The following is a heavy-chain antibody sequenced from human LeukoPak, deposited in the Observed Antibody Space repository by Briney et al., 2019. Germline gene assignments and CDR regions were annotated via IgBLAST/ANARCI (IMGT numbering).Heavy chain of an antibody. V-gene: IGHV4-31*03. CDR2: MHNSENA. J-gene: IGHJ5*02. D-gene: IGHD4-23*01. Sequence: SETLSLTCTVSGGSISSGGYFWSWIRQHPGKGLEWIGYMHNSENADYNPSLKSRVTISVDTSKNQISLKVNSVTAADTAVYYCAKSSHGGGGGWFGPWGQGTLVTVSS. CDR3: AKSSHGGGGGWFGP. CDR1: GGSISSGGYF.